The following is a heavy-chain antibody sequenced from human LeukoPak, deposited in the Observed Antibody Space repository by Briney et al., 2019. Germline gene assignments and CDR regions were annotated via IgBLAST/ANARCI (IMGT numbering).Heavy chain of an antibody. J-gene: IGHJ4*02. CDR2: IIPIFGTA. CDR3: ARDQGSGWYPDY. CDR1: GGTFSSYA. D-gene: IGHD6-19*01. V-gene: IGHV1-69*01. Sequence: SVKVSCKASGGTFSSYAISWVRQAPGQGLEWMGGIIPIFGTANYAQKFQGRVTITADESTGTAYMELSSLRSEDTAVYYCARDQGSGWYPDYWGQGTLVTVSS.